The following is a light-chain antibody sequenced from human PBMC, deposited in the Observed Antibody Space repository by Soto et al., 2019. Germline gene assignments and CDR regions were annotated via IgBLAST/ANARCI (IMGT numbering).Light chain of an antibody. Sequence: IQMTQSPSTVSASVGDRVAITCRASQSIGIWLAWYQQKPGKAPRFLIYTASTLLGGVPSRFSGSGSGTEFPLTISSLEADDFATYYCQQYRDYSWTFGQGTKVEIK. V-gene: IGKV1-5*03. CDR2: TAS. J-gene: IGKJ1*01. CDR1: QSIGIW. CDR3: QQYRDYSWT.